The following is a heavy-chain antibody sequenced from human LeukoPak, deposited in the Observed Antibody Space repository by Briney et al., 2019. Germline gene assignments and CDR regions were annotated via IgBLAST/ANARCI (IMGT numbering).Heavy chain of an antibody. CDR3: ARVHYYDSSGYLRPGYFQH. CDR1: GGSISSYY. Sequence: KPSETLSLTCTVSGGSISSYYWSWIRQPPGKGLEWIGYIYYSGSTNYNPSLKSRVTISVDTSKNQFSLKLSSVTAADTAVYYCARVHYYDSSGYLRPGYFQHWGQGTLVTVSS. CDR2: IYYSGST. J-gene: IGHJ1*01. D-gene: IGHD3-22*01. V-gene: IGHV4-59*01.